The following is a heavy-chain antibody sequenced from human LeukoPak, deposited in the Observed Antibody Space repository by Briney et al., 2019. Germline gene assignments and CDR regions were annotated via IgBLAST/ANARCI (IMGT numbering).Heavy chain of an antibody. CDR2: ISAYNGNT. D-gene: IGHD5-18*01. CDR1: GYTFTSYG. V-gene: IGHV1-18*01. Sequence: ASVKVSCKASGYTFTSYGISWVRQAPGQELEWMGWISAYNGNTNYAQKLQGRVTMTTDTSTSTAYMELRSLRSDDTAVYYCARDFRRGTAMVTGYWGQGTLVTVSS. CDR3: ARDFRRGTAMVTGY. J-gene: IGHJ4*02.